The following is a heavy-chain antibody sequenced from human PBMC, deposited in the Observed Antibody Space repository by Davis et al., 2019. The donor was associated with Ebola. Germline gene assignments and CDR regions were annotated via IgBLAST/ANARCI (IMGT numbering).Heavy chain of an antibody. J-gene: IGHJ1*01. D-gene: IGHD2-2*02. CDR2: IIPIFGTA. V-gene: IGHV1-69*13. CDR3: SRDGEVGCSSTSCYIYFQH. Sequence: SVKVSCKASGGTFSSYAISWVRQAPGQGLEWMGGIIPIFGTANYAQKFQGRVTITADESKSTAYMELSSLRSEDTAVYYCSRDGEVGCSSTSCYIYFQHWGQGTLVTVSS. CDR1: GGTFSSYA.